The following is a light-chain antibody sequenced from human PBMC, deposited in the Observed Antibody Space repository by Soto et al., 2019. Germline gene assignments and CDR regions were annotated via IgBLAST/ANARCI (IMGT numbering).Light chain of an antibody. J-gene: IGLJ2*01. CDR2: SSN. CDR1: DSDIGSAA. V-gene: IGLV1-44*01. Sequence: QSVLTQPPSVAATPGQGVTLSCSGGDSDIGSAAVNLYQQLPGTAPKLLIFSSNQRPAGVLDRISGSKSSTSASLAISGVQSEDEADYYCAAWDADLRVWLFGGGTKLTVL. CDR3: AAWDADLRVWL.